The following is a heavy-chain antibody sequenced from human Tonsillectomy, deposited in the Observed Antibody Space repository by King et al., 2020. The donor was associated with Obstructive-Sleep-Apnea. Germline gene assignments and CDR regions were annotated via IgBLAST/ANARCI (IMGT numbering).Heavy chain of an antibody. J-gene: IGHJ4*02. CDR1: GGSFSGYY. CDR2: INHSGST. D-gene: IGHD3-22*01. V-gene: IGHV4-34*01. Sequence: VQLQQWGAGLLKPSETLSLTCAVYGGSFSGYYWSWIRQPPGKGLEWIGEINHSGSTNYNPSLKSRVTISVDTSKNQFSLKLSYVTAADTAVYYCAGNGYDSSGYYFDYWGQGTLVTVSS. CDR3: AGNGYDSSGYYFDY.